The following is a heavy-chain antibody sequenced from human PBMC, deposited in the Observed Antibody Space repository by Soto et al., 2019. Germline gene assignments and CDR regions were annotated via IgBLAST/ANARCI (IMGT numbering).Heavy chain of an antibody. D-gene: IGHD3-16*02. CDR1: GFSLSTSGMC. V-gene: IGHV2-70*11. Sequence: SGPTLVNPTRTLTLTCTFSGFSLSTSGMCVSWIRQPPGKALEWLARIDWDDDKYYSTSLKTRLTISKDTSKNQVVLTMTNMDPVDTATYYCARGEALGELSIKFDPWGQGTLVTVSS. CDR2: IDWDDDK. CDR3: ARGEALGELSIKFDP. J-gene: IGHJ5*02.